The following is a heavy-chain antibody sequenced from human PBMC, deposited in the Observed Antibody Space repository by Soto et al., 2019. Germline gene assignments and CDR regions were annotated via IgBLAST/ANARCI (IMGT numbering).Heavy chain of an antibody. V-gene: IGHV3-33*01. CDR2: IWYDGSNK. CDR3: ARGPGRPPLRNYGMDV. J-gene: IGHJ6*02. CDR1: GFIFNRYG. Sequence: QVQLVESGGGVVQPGRSLRLSCAASGFIFNRYGMHWVRQVPGKGLEWVADIWYDGSNKNYADSVKGRFTISRDNSKNQLSLQMNSLRAEDTAVYYCARGPGRPPLRNYGMDVWGQGTTVTVSS.